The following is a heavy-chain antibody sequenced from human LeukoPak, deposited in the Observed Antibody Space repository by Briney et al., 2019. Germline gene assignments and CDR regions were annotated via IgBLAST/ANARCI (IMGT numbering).Heavy chain of an antibody. V-gene: IGHV4-59*01. CDR1: GGSITGYY. CDR2: ISSGGST. J-gene: IGHJ4*02. CDR3: ARGDLKRVIDY. Sequence: SETLSLTCTVSGGSITGYYWTWIRQPPGKGLEWIGYISSGGSTNYNPSLESRVTISIDTSKSQFSLKLSSVTAADTAVYYCARGDLKRVIDYWGQGTLVTVSS.